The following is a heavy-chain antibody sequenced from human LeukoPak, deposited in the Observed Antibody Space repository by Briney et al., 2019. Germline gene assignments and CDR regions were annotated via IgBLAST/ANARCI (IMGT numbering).Heavy chain of an antibody. Sequence: ASVKVSCKASGYTFTSYAIHWVRQAPGQRLEWMGLINAANGNTRYSQTFQDRVTITRDTSASTAYMELSSLGSEDTAVYYCARAYDSGCNYWGQGTLVTVSS. CDR3: ARAYDSGCNY. CDR1: GYTFTSYA. V-gene: IGHV1-3*01. D-gene: IGHD6-19*01. J-gene: IGHJ4*02. CDR2: INAANGNT.